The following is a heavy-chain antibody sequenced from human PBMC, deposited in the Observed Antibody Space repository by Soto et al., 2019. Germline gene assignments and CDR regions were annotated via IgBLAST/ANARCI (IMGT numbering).Heavy chain of an antibody. CDR1: EGNIVSFG. D-gene: IGHD1-26*01. CDR3: ARDPHIVVGATTLDY. CDR2: IWYDGSNK. Sequence: VPCTAAEGNIVSFGVHRISKKKGKGLEWVAVIWYDGSNKYYADSVKGRFTISRDNSKNTLYLQMNSLRAEDTAVYYCARDPHIVVGATTLDYWGQGTLVTVS. V-gene: IGHV3-33*01. J-gene: IGHJ4*02.